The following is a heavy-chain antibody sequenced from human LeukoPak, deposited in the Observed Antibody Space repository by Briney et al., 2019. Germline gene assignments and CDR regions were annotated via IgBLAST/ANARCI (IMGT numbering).Heavy chain of an antibody. CDR1: GGSISSYY. Sequence: SETLSLTCTVSGGSISSYYWSWIRQPAGKGLEWIGRIYTSGSTNYNPSLKSRVTMSVDTSKNQFSLKLSSVTAADTAVYYCARVGNDFWSGYLGGENAFDIWGHGTMVTVSS. V-gene: IGHV4-4*07. D-gene: IGHD3-3*01. CDR2: IYTSGST. CDR3: ARVGNDFWSGYLGGENAFDI. J-gene: IGHJ3*02.